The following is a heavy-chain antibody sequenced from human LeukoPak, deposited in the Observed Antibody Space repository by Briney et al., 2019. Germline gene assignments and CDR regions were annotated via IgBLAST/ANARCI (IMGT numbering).Heavy chain of an antibody. D-gene: IGHD5-18*01. V-gene: IGHV3-48*03. J-gene: IGHJ4*02. CDR3: ARGRYSYGLYYFDY. CDR2: ISSSGSTI. Sequence: GGSLRLSSAASGFTFSSYEMNWVRQAPGKGLEWVSYISSSGSTIYYADSVKGRFTISRDNAKNSLYLQMNSLRAEDTAVYYCARGRYSYGLYYFDYWGQGTLVTVSS. CDR1: GFTFSSYE.